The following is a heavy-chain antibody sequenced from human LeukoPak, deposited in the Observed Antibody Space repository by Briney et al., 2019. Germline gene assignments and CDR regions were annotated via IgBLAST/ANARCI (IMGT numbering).Heavy chain of an antibody. Sequence: ASVKVSCKASGYTFTSYGISWVRQAPGQGLEWMGWISGYNGNTNYAQKLQGRVTMTTDTSTSTAYMELRSLRSDDTAVYYCAREGVAKLFGGWYYYYYMDVWGKGTTVTVSS. D-gene: IGHD3-3*01. CDR2: ISGYNGNT. CDR1: GYTFTSYG. V-gene: IGHV1-18*01. CDR3: AREGVAKLFGGWYYYYYMDV. J-gene: IGHJ6*03.